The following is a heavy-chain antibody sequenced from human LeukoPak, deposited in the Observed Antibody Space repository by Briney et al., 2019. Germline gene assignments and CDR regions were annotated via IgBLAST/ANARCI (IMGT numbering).Heavy chain of an antibody. CDR1: GYTFTSYG. V-gene: IGHV1-18*01. CDR2: ISAYNGNT. Sequence: ASVKVSCKASGYTFTSYGFSWVRQAPGHGLEWMGWISAYNGNTNYAQKLQGRVTMTTDTSTSTAYMELSSLRSEDTAVYYCAGTYMVATEDRWFDPWGQGTLVTVSS. J-gene: IGHJ5*02. D-gene: IGHD5-12*01. CDR3: AGTYMVATEDRWFDP.